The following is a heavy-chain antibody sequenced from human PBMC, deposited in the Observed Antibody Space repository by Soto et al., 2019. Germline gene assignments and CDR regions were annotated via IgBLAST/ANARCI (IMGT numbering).Heavy chain of an antibody. J-gene: IGHJ5*02. CDR1: GFPFSSYA. V-gene: IGHV3-64*01. CDR2: ISSNGGST. CDR3: SRAFSDP. Sequence: GWSLRLSCAASGFPFSSYAMHWVRPAPGKGLEYVSPISSNGGSTYYANSVKGRFTISRDNSKNTLYLQMGSLRAEDMAVYYCSRAFSDPWGQGSLVTVCS.